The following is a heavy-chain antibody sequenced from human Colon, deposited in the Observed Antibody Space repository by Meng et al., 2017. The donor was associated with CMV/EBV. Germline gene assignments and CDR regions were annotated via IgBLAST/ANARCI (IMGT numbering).Heavy chain of an antibody. J-gene: IGHJ6*02. CDR3: ARDGFTPMIVVLRYYYGMDV. D-gene: IGHD3-22*01. Sequence: GESLKISCAASGFSFSDYCMNWIRQAPGKGLEWVSYISGSGSSIYYADSVKGRFTISRDNAKNSLYLQMNSLRAEDTAVYYCARDGFTPMIVVLRYYYGMDVWGQGTTVTVSS. CDR2: ISGSGSSI. V-gene: IGHV3-11*04. CDR1: GFSFSDYC.